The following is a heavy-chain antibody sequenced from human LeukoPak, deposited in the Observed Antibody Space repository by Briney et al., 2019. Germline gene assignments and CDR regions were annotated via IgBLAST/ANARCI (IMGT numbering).Heavy chain of an antibody. Sequence: PSETLSLICAVYGGSFSGYYWSWIRQPPGKGLEWIGEINHSGSTNYSPSLKSRVTISVDTSKNQFSLKLSSVTAADTAVYYCARGRSTYYDILTGYRDAFDIWGQGTMVTVSS. CDR1: GGSFSGYY. V-gene: IGHV4-34*01. J-gene: IGHJ3*02. CDR3: ARGRSTYYDILTGYRDAFDI. CDR2: INHSGST. D-gene: IGHD3-9*01.